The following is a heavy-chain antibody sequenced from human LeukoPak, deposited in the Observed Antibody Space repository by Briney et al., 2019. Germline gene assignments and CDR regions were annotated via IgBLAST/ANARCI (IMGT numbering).Heavy chain of an antibody. Sequence: GGSLRLSCAASGFTFSSYAMNWVRQAPGKGLEWVSAISGSDGSTYYADSVKGRFTISRDDSKNTLYLQMNSLRAEDTAVYYCAKIRPPAYDIWGQGTMVTVSS. D-gene: IGHD3-3*02. V-gene: IGHV3-23*01. CDR2: ISGSDGST. CDR3: AKIRPPAYDI. CDR1: GFTFSSYA. J-gene: IGHJ3*02.